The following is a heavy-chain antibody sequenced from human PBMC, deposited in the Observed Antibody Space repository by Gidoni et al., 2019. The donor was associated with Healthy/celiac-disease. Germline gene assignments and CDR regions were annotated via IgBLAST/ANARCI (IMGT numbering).Heavy chain of an antibody. CDR1: GYSISSGYY. Sequence: QVQLQESGPGLVKPSETLSLTCTVSGYSISSGYYWGWIRQPPGKGLEWIGSIYHSGSTYYNPSLKSRVTISVDTSKNQFSLKLSSVTAADTAVYYCARWSWGSYRYGGWFDPWGQGTLVTVSS. J-gene: IGHJ5*02. CDR2: IYHSGST. V-gene: IGHV4-38-2*02. CDR3: ARWSWGSYRYGGWFDP. D-gene: IGHD3-16*02.